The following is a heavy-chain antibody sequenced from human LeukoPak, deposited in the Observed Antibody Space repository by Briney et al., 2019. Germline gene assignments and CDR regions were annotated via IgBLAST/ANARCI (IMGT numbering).Heavy chain of an antibody. CDR2: TYSSGST. J-gene: IGHJ4*02. CDR3: AREYGFSSGYLRPRYYFDY. D-gene: IGHD3-3*01. Sequence: SETLSLTCTVSGGSIRSYYWSWIRQPAGKGLEWIGRTYSSGSTNYNPSLKSRVTMSVDTSKNQFSLKLSSVTAADTAVYYCAREYGFSSGYLRPRYYFDYWGQGTLVTVSS. V-gene: IGHV4-4*07. CDR1: GGSIRSYY.